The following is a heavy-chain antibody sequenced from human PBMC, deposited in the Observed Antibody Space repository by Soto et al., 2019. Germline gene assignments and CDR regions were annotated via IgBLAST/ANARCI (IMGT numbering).Heavy chain of an antibody. CDR1: GYSFTSYW. J-gene: IGHJ4*02. V-gene: IGHV5-10-1*01. CDR3: AAPGWELHAVY. Sequence: GESLKISCKGSGYSFTSYWISWVRQMPGKGLEWMGRIDPSDSYTNYSPSFEGRFTISRDNSKNTLYLQMNSLRAEDTAVYYCAAPGWELHAVYWGQGTLVTVSS. D-gene: IGHD1-26*01. CDR2: IDPSDSYT.